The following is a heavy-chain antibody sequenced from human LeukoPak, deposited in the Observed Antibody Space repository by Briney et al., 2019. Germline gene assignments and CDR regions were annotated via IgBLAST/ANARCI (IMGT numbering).Heavy chain of an antibody. CDR2: ISYDGSNK. Sequence: GGSLRLSCAASGFTFSTYGIHCVRQAPGKGLEWVAVISYDGSNKYYADSAKGRFTISRDNSKNTLYLQMNSLRAEDTAVYYCANDRVFYYFDYWGQGTLVTVSS. J-gene: IGHJ4*02. D-gene: IGHD3-10*01. CDR3: ANDRVFYYFDY. V-gene: IGHV3-30*18. CDR1: GFTFSTYG.